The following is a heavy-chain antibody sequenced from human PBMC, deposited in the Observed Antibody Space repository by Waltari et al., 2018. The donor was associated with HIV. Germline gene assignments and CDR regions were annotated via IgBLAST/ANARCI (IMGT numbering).Heavy chain of an antibody. V-gene: IGHV3-74*01. CDR2: MNPQAEGSNT. J-gene: IGHJ4*02. D-gene: IGHD2-15*01. CDR1: GFNLRQYW. CDR3: VRDFGGPSDQ. Sequence: EAQLVESGGGLVQPGGSLRLSCGASGFNLRQYWMQGVRLGPGQGLMWVSRMNPQAEGSNTNYATSVRDRFTISRDYTTNTLYLQMHSLRVDDTAVYYCVRDFGGPSDQWGQGALVTVSS.